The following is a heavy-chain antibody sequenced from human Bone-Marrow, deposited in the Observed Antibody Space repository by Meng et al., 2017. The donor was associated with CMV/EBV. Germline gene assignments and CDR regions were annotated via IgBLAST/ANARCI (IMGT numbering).Heavy chain of an antibody. Sequence: SVKVSCKASGGTFSSYAISWVRQAPGQGLEWMGGIIPIFGTANYAQKFQGRVTITTDESTSTAYMELSSLRSEDTAVYYCARVPAGVVVPAAHDYYYGMAVWGQGHTVNVSS. J-gene: IGHJ6*02. D-gene: IGHD2-2*01. CDR2: IIPIFGTA. V-gene: IGHV1-69*05. CDR3: ARVPAGVVVPAAHDYYYGMAV. CDR1: GGTFSSYA.